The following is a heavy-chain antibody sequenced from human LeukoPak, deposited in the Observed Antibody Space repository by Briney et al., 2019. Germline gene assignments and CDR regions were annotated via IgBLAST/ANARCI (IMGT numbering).Heavy chain of an antibody. V-gene: IGHV1-46*01. CDR2: INPSGGST. Sequence: ASVKVSCKASGYTFTGYYMHWVRQAPGQGLEWMGIINPSGGSTSYAQKFQGRVTMTRDMSTSTVYMELSSLRSEDTAVYYCAREYYASGSNGAFDYWGQGILVTVSS. CDR1: GYTFTGYY. CDR3: AREYYASGSNGAFDY. D-gene: IGHD3-10*01. J-gene: IGHJ4*02.